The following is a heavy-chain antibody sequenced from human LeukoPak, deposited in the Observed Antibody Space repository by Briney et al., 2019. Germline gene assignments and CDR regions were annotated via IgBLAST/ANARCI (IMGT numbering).Heavy chain of an antibody. J-gene: IGHJ4*02. CDR1: GYTLTELS. CDR3: AREEWELLSFDY. Sequence: ASVKVSCKVSGYTLTELSMHWVRQAPGKGLEWMGWINPNSGGTNYAQKFQGRVTMTRDTSISTAYMELSRLRSDDTAVYYCAREEWELLSFDYWGQGTLVTVSS. V-gene: IGHV1-2*02. D-gene: IGHD1-26*01. CDR2: INPNSGGT.